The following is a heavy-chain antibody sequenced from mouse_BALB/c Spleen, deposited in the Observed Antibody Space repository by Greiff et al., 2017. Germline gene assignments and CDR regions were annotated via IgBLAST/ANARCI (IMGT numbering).Heavy chain of an antibody. J-gene: IGHJ4*01. CDR1: GYSITSDYA. V-gene: IGHV3-2*02. CDR3: AREGEYYGLDY. CDR2: ISYNGST. Sequence: EVKLMQSGPGLVKPSQSLSLTCTVTGYSITSDYAWNWIRQYPRNKLEWMGYISYNGSTSYNPSLKSRISITRDTSKSPFFLQLNSVTTEDTATYYCAREGEYYGLDYWGQGTSVTVSA.